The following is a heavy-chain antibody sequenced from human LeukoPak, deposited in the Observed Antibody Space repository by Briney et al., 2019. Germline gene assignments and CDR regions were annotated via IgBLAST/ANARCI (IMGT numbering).Heavy chain of an antibody. V-gene: IGHV1-46*01. CDR2: INPSAGST. D-gene: IGHD5-18*01. CDR3: ARGGLQLLAPLDY. CDR1: GYTFTSYY. Sequence: ASVNVSCKASGYTFTSYYMHWVRQAPGQGLEWMGIINPSAGSTSYAQKFQGRVTMTRDTSTSTVYMELSSLGSEDTAVYYCARGGLQLLAPLDYWGQGTLVTVSS. J-gene: IGHJ4*02.